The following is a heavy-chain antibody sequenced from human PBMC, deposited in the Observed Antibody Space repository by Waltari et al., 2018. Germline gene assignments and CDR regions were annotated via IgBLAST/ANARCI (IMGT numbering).Heavy chain of an antibody. Sequence: EVQLVESGGGLVQPGGSLRLSCAASGFTFSSYAMSWVRQAPGKGMEWVSAISGSGGSTYYADSVKGRFTISRDNSKNTLYLQMNSLRAEDTAVYYCAKAYYYDSSGYYHGPPFDYWGQGTLVTVSS. V-gene: IGHV3-23*04. CDR3: AKAYYYDSSGYYHGPPFDY. CDR2: ISGSGGST. D-gene: IGHD3-22*01. J-gene: IGHJ4*02. CDR1: GFTFSSYA.